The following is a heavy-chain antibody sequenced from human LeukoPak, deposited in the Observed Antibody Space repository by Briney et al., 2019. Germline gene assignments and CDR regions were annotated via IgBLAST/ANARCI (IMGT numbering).Heavy chain of an antibody. D-gene: IGHD2-15*01. CDR3: ARLSRAALVRWLDP. V-gene: IGHV4-59*12. Sequence: PSETLCLTCTVSGVSISNYHWTWIRQPPGKGLEWMGYIYYTGSTGYNPSLKSRVTISLDTSKNQFSLKLNSVTAADTALYYCARLSRAALVRWLDPWGQGTLVTVSS. CDR2: IYYTGST. CDR1: GVSISNYH. J-gene: IGHJ5*02.